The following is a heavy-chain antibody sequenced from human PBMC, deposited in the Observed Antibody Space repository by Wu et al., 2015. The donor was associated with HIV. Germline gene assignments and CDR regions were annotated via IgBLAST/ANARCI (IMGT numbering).Heavy chain of an antibody. V-gene: IGHV1-2*02. Sequence: QVQLVQSGAEVAKPGASVRVSCQTSGYSFTAHYIHWVRQAPGQGLEWMGWIRPDSGATVYAEKFEDRVTLTRDASISTAYLQLNSLRSDDTAVYFCARDLGDDFAVRGYYWYMDVWGRGTAITVSS. CDR3: ARDLGDDFAVRGYYWYMDV. J-gene: IGHJ6*03. D-gene: IGHD2-21*01. CDR2: IRPDSGAT. CDR1: GYSFTAHY.